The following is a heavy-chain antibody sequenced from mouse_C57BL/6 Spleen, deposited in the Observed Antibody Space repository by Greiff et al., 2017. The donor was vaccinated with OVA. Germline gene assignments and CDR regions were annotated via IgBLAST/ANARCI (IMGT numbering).Heavy chain of an antibody. J-gene: IGHJ2*01. CDR2: IWRGGST. CDR3: AKNGGYYGSSYFDY. Sequence: VQLQQSGPGLVQPSQSLSITCTVSGFSLTSYGVHWVRQSPGKGLEWLGVIWRGGSTDYNAAFMSGLGITKDNSKSQVSFKMNSLQADDTAIDYCAKNGGYYGSSYFDYWGQGTTLTVSS. D-gene: IGHD1-1*01. CDR1: GFSLTSYG. V-gene: IGHV2-5*01.